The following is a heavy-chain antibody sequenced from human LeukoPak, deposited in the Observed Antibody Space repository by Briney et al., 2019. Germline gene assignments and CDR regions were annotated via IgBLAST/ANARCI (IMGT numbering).Heavy chain of an antibody. CDR1: GFTFSSSW. CDR3: TRLSAMLRGPVPIYYFDS. CDR2: IKQDGSEK. J-gene: IGHJ4*02. D-gene: IGHD3-10*01. V-gene: IGHV3-7*01. Sequence: PGGSLRLSCTASGFTFSSSWMNWVRQAPGKGLEWVANIKQDGSEKYYVDSVKGRFTISRDNAKNSLYLQMDSLRAEDTAVYYCTRLSAMLRGPVPIYYFDSWGQGTLVTVSS.